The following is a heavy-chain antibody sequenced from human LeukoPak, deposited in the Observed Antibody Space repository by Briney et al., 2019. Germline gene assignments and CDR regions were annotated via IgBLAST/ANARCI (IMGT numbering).Heavy chain of an antibody. V-gene: IGHV3-7*01. CDR1: GFTFSSYW. Sequence: GGSLRLSCAASGFTFSSYWMSWVRQAPGKGLEWVANIKQDGSEKYYVDSVKGQFTISRDNAKNSLYLQMNSLRAEDTAVYYCARAVRGYSGYDYSLDYWGQGTLVTVSS. CDR3: ARAVRGYSGYDYSLDY. J-gene: IGHJ4*02. D-gene: IGHD5-12*01. CDR2: IKQDGSEK.